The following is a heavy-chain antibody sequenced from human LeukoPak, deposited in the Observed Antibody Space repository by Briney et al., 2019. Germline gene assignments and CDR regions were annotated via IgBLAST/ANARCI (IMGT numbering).Heavy chain of an antibody. Sequence: ASVNVSCKASGGTFSSYAISWVRQAPGQGLEWMGGIIPIFGTANYAQKFQGRVTITTDESTSTAYMELSSLRSEDTAVYYCARGPDRRARRGAFDIWGQGTMVTVSS. CDR2: IIPIFGTA. D-gene: IGHD1-14*01. V-gene: IGHV1-69*05. CDR3: ARGPDRRARRGAFDI. CDR1: GGTFSSYA. J-gene: IGHJ3*02.